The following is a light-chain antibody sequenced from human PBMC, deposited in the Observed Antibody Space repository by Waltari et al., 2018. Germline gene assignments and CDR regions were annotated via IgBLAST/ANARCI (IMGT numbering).Light chain of an antibody. CDR1: QRVGRS. J-gene: IGKJ1*01. CDR3: QHYVRLPAT. CDR2: AAS. V-gene: IGKV3-20*01. Sequence: EIVLTQSPVTLSLSPGERATLSCRASQRVGRSLAWYQQKPGQAPRLLIFAASSRATGIPDRFSGSGSGTDFSLSISRLEPEDLAVYYCQHYVRLPATFGQGTKVEIK.